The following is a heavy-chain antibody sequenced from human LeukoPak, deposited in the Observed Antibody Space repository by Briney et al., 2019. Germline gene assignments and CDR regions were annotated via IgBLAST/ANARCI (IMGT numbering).Heavy chain of an antibody. CDR1: EFSCSSYA. V-gene: IGHV3-23*01. D-gene: IGHD5-18*01. CDR2: ISGSGSST. CDR3: AKDKYSPNINNWFDP. Sequence: GASLTLRCAASEFSCSSYAMSWVRQAQGKGQEWVSAISGSGSSTYYADSVKGRFTISRDNSKNTLYLQMNSLRAEDTAVYYCAKDKYSPNINNWFDPWGQGTLVTVSS. J-gene: IGHJ5*02.